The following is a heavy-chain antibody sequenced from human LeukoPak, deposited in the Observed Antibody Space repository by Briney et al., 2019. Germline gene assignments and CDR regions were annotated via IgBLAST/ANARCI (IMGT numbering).Heavy chain of an antibody. D-gene: IGHD6-13*01. Sequence: SETLSLTCTVSGGSISSSSYYWGWIRQPPGKGLEWIGEINHSGSTNYNPSLKSRVTISVDTSKNQFSLKLSSVTAADTAVYYCARGIAAAGATVWFDPWGQGTLVTVSS. J-gene: IGHJ5*02. CDR3: ARGIAAAGATVWFDP. CDR1: GGSISSSSYY. CDR2: INHSGST. V-gene: IGHV4-39*07.